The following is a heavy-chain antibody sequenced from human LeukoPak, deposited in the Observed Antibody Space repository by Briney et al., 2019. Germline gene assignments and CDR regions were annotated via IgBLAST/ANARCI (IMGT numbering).Heavy chain of an antibody. J-gene: IGHJ4*02. CDR3: ARDKYTTYYYDSSGYYLFDY. CDR1: GGTFSSYA. D-gene: IGHD3-22*01. Sequence: SVKVSCKASGGTFSSYAIRWVRQAPGQGLEWMGRIIPILGIANYAQKFQGRVTITADKSTSTAYMELSSLRSEDTAVYYCARDKYTTYYYDSSGYYLFDYWGQGTLVTVSS. V-gene: IGHV1-69*04. CDR2: IIPILGIA.